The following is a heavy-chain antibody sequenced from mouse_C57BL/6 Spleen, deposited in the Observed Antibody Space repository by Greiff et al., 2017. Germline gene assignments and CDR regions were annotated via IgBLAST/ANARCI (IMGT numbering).Heavy chain of an antibody. CDR1: GFTFSDYG. Sequence: EVKLVESGGGLVKPGGSLKLSCAASGFTFSDYGMHWVRQAPEKGLEWVAYISSGSITIYYADTVKGRFTISRDNAKNTLFLQMTSLRSEDTAMYYCARFLYAMDYWGQGTSVTVSS. J-gene: IGHJ4*01. CDR2: ISSGSITI. V-gene: IGHV5-17*01. CDR3: ARFLYAMDY.